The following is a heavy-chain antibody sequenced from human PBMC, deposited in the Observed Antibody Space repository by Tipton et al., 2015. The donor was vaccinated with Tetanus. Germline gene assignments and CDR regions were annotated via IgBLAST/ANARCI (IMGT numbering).Heavy chain of an antibody. CDR3: ASMRRGGREAGAHD. Sequence: TLSLTCAVYNGSLFGYYWSWIRQPPEKGLEWIGEINHSGSTNYNPSLKTGVTISIDTSRNQMSLKLSSLTAADTAVYYCASMRRGGREAGAHDWGQGTLVTVSS. J-gene: IGHJ4*02. CDR1: NGSLFGYY. D-gene: IGHD6-19*01. CDR2: INHSGST. V-gene: IGHV4-34*01.